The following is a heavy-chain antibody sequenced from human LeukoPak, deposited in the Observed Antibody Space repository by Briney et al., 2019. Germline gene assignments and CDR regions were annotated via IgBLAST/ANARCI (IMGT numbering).Heavy chain of an antibody. Sequence: SETLSLTCTVSGGSISSYYWSWIRQPPGKGLEWIGYIYYSGSTNYNPSLKSRVTISVDTSKNQFSLKLSSVTAADTAVYYCARVGGYYGSGSYSAFDIWGQGTMVTVSS. CDR3: ARVGGYYGSGSYSAFDI. J-gene: IGHJ3*02. V-gene: IGHV4-59*01. CDR2: IYYSGST. D-gene: IGHD3-10*01. CDR1: GGSISSYY.